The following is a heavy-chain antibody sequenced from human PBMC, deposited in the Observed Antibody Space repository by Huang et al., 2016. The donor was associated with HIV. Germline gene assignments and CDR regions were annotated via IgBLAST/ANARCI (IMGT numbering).Heavy chain of an antibody. CDR2: IYYSGPT. J-gene: IGHJ5*02. CDR1: GGSISSDTYY. D-gene: IGHD6-13*01. Sequence: QVQLQESGPGLVKPSETLSLACSVSGGSISSDTYYWGWIRQPPGEGLEWIGSIYYSGPTYYHPSLGSRVTISVETSKNRFSLGLTSVTAADTAIYYCARHREGIGGAGRWVWFDPWGQGTRVIVSS. V-gene: IGHV4-39*01. CDR3: ARHREGIGGAGRWVWFDP.